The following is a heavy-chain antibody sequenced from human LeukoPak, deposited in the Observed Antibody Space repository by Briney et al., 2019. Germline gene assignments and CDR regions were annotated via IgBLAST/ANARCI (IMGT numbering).Heavy chain of an antibody. V-gene: IGHV1-2*04. CDR2: INPNSGGT. Sequence: ASVKVSCKASGYTFTGYYMHWVRQAPGQGLEWMGWINPNSGGTNYAQKFQGWVTMTRSSSIRTAYMELSSLRSEDTAVYYCARGQAGGTADYWGQGTLVTVSS. J-gene: IGHJ4*02. CDR1: GYTFTGYY. CDR3: ARGQAGGTADY. D-gene: IGHD1-1*01.